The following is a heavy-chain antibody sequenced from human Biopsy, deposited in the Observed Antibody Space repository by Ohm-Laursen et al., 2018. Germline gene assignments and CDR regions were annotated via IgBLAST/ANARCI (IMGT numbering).Heavy chain of an antibody. CDR1: GNTFATYH. Sequence: VKVSCKASGNTFATYHIHWVRQAPGQGLEWMGRIISILGIPNYAQKFQGRVSITADKSTTTAYMELSNLKSEDTAVYYCATPFQYYDSWGGYPPFEHWGQGTLVTVSS. CDR3: ATPFQYYDSWGGYPPFEH. D-gene: IGHD3-3*01. J-gene: IGHJ4*02. V-gene: IGHV1-69*02. CDR2: IISILGIP.